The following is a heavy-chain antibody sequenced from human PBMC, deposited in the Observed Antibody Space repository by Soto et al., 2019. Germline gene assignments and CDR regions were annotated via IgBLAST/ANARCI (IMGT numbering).Heavy chain of an antibody. CDR1: GGTFSSYT. CDR2: IIPILGIA. Sequence: ASVKVSCKASGGTFSSYTISWVRQAPGQGLEWMGRIIPILGIANYAQKFQGRVTITADKSTSTAYMELSSLRSEDTAVYYCARAAYYYESSGYYTGDYWGQGTLVTVSS. J-gene: IGHJ4*02. D-gene: IGHD3-22*01. V-gene: IGHV1-69*02. CDR3: ARAAYYYESSGYYTGDY.